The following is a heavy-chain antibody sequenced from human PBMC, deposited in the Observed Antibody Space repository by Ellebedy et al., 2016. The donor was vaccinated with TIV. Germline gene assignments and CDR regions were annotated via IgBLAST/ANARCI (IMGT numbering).Heavy chain of an antibody. V-gene: IGHV3-74*03. CDR1: GFSFSSYW. Sequence: GGSLRLXCAASGFSFSSYWLHWVRQAPGKGLVWVARVNNDGTNIVYVDSVKGRFTMSRDNAKNTVNLQMNSLRAEDTAVYYCAKDNEYYFDYWGQGTLVTVSS. CDR3: AKDNEYYFDY. CDR2: VNNDGTNI. D-gene: IGHD2-8*01. J-gene: IGHJ4*02.